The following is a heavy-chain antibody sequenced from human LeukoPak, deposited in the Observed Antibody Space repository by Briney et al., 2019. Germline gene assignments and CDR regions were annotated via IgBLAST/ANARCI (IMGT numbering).Heavy chain of an antibody. CDR3: VTGDYFDY. CDR2: INPDTGDP. CDR1: GYIFSGYY. Sequence: ASVKVSCKASGYIFSGYYMHWVRQAPGQGLEWVGRINPDTGDPNYARKFRGWVTITTDTSISSGYVELSRLKSDDTAVYYCVTGDYFDYWGQGTLVIVSS. J-gene: IGHJ4*02. V-gene: IGHV1-2*04.